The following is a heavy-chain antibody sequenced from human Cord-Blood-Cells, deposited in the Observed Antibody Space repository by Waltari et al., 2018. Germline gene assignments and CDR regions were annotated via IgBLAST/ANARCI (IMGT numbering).Heavy chain of an antibody. CDR1: GGSFSGYY. Sequence: QVQLQQWGAGLLKPSETLSLTFAVYGGSFSGYYWSWIRQPPGKGLEWIGEIKHSGSTNYNPSLKSRVTISVDTSKNQFALKLSSVTAADTAVYYCARDAEKHWYFDLWGRGTLVTVSS. CDR2: IKHSGST. J-gene: IGHJ2*01. V-gene: IGHV4-34*01. CDR3: ARDAEKHWYFDL.